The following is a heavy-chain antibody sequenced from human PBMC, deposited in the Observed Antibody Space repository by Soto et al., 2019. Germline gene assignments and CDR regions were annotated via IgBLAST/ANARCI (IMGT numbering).Heavy chain of an antibody. D-gene: IGHD3-3*01. Sequence: QVQLVESGGGVVQPGRSLRLSCAASGFTFSTAGMHWVRQAPGKGLEWVAVMSYDGSNKYYADSVKGRFTISRDNSKNTLYLQMNSLRAEDTAVYYCAKDRKTVRFSVGGMHVWGQGTTVTVSS. CDR1: GFTFSTAG. CDR3: AKDRKTVRFSVGGMHV. V-gene: IGHV3-30*18. CDR2: MSYDGSNK. J-gene: IGHJ6*02.